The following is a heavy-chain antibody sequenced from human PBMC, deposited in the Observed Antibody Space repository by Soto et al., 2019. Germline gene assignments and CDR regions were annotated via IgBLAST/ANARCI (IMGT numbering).Heavy chain of an antibody. Sequence: EVQLLDSGGGLVQPGGSLRLSCAASGFTFRSYDMSWVRQAPGRGMEWVSYISKSESAIYYADSVNGRFTITRDNARDSLNQAMNSLRDDDTAVYYCARGLSYASLGFWGQGPRLTVSS. CDR1: GFTFRSYD. CDR3: ARGLSYASLGF. D-gene: IGHD2-2*01. J-gene: IGHJ4*02. V-gene: IGHV3-48*02. CDR2: ISKSESAI.